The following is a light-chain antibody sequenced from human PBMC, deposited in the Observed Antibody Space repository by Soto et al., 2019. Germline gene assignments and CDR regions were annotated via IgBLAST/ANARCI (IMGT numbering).Light chain of an antibody. J-gene: IGKJ1*01. CDR2: AAS. Sequence: DIKMTHSPSSLSASVGDRVTITCRASQSISSYLNWYQQKPGKAPKLLIYAASSLQSGVPSRFSGSGSGTDFTLTISSLQPEDFATYYCQQSYSTPWTVGQGTMVDIK. CDR3: QQSYSTPWT. CDR1: QSISSY. V-gene: IGKV1-39*01.